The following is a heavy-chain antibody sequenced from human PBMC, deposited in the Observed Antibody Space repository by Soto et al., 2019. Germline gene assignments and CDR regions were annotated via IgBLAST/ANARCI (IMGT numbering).Heavy chain of an antibody. CDR1: GFTLSDYR. D-gene: IGHD6-19*01. CDR3: GRPVGNGWFRN. CDR2: INHDGSET. J-gene: IGHJ4*02. Sequence: EVHLVESGGGLVQPGGSLRLSCAASGFTLSDYRMSWVRQAPGKGLEWVANINHDGSETFYVDSVEGRFTISRDNAHNSLYLQINSLRAEDAAVYYCGRPVGNGWFRNWGQGALVTVSS. V-gene: IGHV3-7*01.